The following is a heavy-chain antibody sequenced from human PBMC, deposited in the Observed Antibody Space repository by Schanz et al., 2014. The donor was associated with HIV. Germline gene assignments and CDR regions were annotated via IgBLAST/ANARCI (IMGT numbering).Heavy chain of an antibody. D-gene: IGHD4-4*01. CDR2: ISTSNGNT. Sequence: QVQLVQSGAEVKKPGASVRVSCKTSGYIFTSNGISWVRQAPGQGLEWMGWISTSNGNTNYAQKFQGRVTMTTDTSTSTAYMELTSLRSDDTAVYYCAREKTTLNWFDPWGQGTLVTVSS. J-gene: IGHJ5*02. CDR1: GYIFTSNG. CDR3: AREKTTLNWFDP. V-gene: IGHV1-18*01.